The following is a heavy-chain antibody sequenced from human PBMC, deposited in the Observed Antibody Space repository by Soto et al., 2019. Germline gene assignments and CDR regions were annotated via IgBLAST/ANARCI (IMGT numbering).Heavy chain of an antibody. CDR2: VYPGDSDI. D-gene: IGHD6-19*01. Sequence: ESLKISCKGSGYSFANYWIGWVRQMPGKGLEWMGIVYPGDSDIRYSPSFQGQVTISVDKSISTAYLQWSSLKASDTAIYFCARAHSNGWYQQFDYWGQGTLVTVSS. CDR3: ARAHSNGWYQQFDY. V-gene: IGHV5-51*01. J-gene: IGHJ4*02. CDR1: GYSFANYW.